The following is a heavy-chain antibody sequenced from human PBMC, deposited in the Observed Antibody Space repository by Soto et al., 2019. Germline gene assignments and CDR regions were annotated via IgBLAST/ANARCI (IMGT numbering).Heavy chain of an antibody. V-gene: IGHV3-30-3*01. CDR1: GFTFSSYA. Sequence: QVQLVESGGGVVQPGRSLRLSCAASGFTFSSYAMHWVRQAPGKGLEWVAVISYDGSNKYYADSVKGRFTISRDISKNTLYLQMNRLRTEDTAVYYCARPLWRDDYNWGYFDLWGRGTLVTVSS. D-gene: IGHD4-4*01. CDR3: ARPLWRDDYNWGYFDL. J-gene: IGHJ2*01. CDR2: ISYDGSNK.